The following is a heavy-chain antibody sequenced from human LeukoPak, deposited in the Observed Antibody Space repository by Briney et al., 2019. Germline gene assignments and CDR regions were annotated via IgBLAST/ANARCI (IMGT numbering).Heavy chain of an antibody. CDR1: GYTFTSYG. Sequence: RASVKVSCKASGYTFTSYGISWVRQAPGQGLEWMGWISAYNGNTNYAQKLQGRVTMTTDTSTSTAYMELRSLRSEDTAVYYCASRLAGLDAFDIWGQGTMVTVSS. CDR2: ISAYNGNT. D-gene: IGHD6-19*01. CDR3: ASRLAGLDAFDI. J-gene: IGHJ3*02. V-gene: IGHV1-18*01.